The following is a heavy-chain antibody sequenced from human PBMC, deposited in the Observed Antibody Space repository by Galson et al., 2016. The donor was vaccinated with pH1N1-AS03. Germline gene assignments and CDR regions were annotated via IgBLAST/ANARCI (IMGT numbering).Heavy chain of an antibody. CDR3: ARHREYQVLSSTMDV. D-gene: IGHD2-2*01. J-gene: IGHJ6*02. V-gene: IGHV5-51*01. Sequence: SGAEVKKTGESLKISCKGSGYSFTGYWIGWVRQKPGKGLEWMGIIYPSDSDTRYNPSFQGQVTISVDESIGTAYLQWSSLKASDTAIYYCARHREYQVLSSTMDVWGQGTTVTVS. CDR1: GYSFTGYW. CDR2: IYPSDSDT.